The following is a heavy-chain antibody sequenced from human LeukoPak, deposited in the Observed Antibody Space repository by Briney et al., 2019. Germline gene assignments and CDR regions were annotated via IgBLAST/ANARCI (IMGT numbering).Heavy chain of an antibody. V-gene: IGHV3-23*01. CDR2: ISGSGGST. D-gene: IGHD4-17*01. CDR1: GFTFGSYA. J-gene: IGHJ4*02. Sequence: GGSLRLSCAASGFTFGSYAMTWVRQALGKGLEWVSGISGSGGSTYYADSVKGRFTISRDNSKNTLYLQMNSLRAEDTAVYYCAKLMTTGLYYFDYWGQGTLVTVSS. CDR3: AKLMTTGLYYFDY.